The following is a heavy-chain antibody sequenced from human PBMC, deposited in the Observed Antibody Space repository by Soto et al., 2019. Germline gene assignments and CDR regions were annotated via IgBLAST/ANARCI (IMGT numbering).Heavy chain of an antibody. J-gene: IGHJ6*02. V-gene: IGHV6-1*01. D-gene: IGHD2-8*01. CDR3: ARDRFRDGMVYAIGYYYYGMDV. CDR2: THYRSKWYN. Sequence: PSQTLSLTCAISGDSVSSNSAAWNWIRQSPSRGLEGLGRTHYRSKWYNDYAVSVKSRITINPDTSKNQFSLQLNSVTPEDTAVYYCARDRFRDGMVYAIGYYYYGMDVWGQGTTVTVSS. CDR1: GDSVSSNSAA.